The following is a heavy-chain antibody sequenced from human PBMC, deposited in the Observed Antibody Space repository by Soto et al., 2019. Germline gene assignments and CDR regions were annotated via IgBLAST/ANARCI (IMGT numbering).Heavy chain of an antibody. Sequence: GGSLRLSCEASGFTFSNYAMSWVRQAPGKGLEWVSTISGSGGSTYYVDSVKGRFTISRDNSKNRLYLEMNNLRAEDTAVYYCAEDGYGGYEQFYHYMDAWGKGTTVTVSS. CDR3: AEDGYGGYEQFYHYMDA. CDR1: GFTFSNYA. D-gene: IGHD5-12*01. CDR2: ISGSGGST. V-gene: IGHV3-23*01. J-gene: IGHJ6*03.